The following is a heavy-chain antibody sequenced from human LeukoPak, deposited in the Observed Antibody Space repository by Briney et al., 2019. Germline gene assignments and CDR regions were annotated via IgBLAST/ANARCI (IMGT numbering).Heavy chain of an antibody. Sequence: SETLSLTCTVSGGSISSYYWSWVRQPAGKGLEWIGRIYTSGSTNYNPSLKSRVTMSVDTSKNQFSLKLSSVTAADTAVYYCAREPGYSSSWYPKFDYWGQGTLVTVSS. J-gene: IGHJ4*02. CDR3: AREPGYSSSWYPKFDY. V-gene: IGHV4-4*07. CDR1: GGSISSYY. D-gene: IGHD6-13*01. CDR2: IYTSGST.